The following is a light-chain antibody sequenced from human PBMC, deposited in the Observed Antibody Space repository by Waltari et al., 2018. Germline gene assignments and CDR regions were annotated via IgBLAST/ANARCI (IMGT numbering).Light chain of an antibody. CDR3: QSYDSSLSGVI. CDR2: GNN. V-gene: IGLV1-40*01. Sequence: QSVLTQPPSVSGAPGQRITISCTVTSSNIGARYDVHWYLQLPGTAPKLLILGNNNRPSGVPDRFSASKSDTSASLAITGLQAEDEADYYCQSYDSSLSGVIFGGGTKLTVL. CDR1: SSNIGARYD. J-gene: IGLJ2*01.